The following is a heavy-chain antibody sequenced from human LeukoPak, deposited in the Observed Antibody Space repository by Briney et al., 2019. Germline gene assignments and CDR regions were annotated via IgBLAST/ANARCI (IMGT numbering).Heavy chain of an antibody. D-gene: IGHD5-18*01. Sequence: SVKVSCKASGGTFSSYAISWVRRAPGQGLEWMGGIIPIFGTANYAQKFQGRVTITADKSTSTAYMELSSLRSEDTAVYYCARGKQLWLPYYFDYWGQGTLVTVSS. CDR3: ARGKQLWLPYYFDY. J-gene: IGHJ4*02. CDR1: GGTFSSYA. CDR2: IIPIFGTA. V-gene: IGHV1-69*06.